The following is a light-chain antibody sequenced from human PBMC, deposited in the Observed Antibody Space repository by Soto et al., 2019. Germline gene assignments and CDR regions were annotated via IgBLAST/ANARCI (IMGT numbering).Light chain of an antibody. Sequence: EIVMTQSPATLSVSPGERATLSRRASQSVSSNLAWYQQKPGQAPRLLIYGASTRATGIPARFSGSGSGTEFILTISSLQSEDFAVYYCQQYSNWPRTFGQGTKVDI. V-gene: IGKV3-15*01. CDR3: QQYSNWPRT. CDR1: QSVSSN. CDR2: GAS. J-gene: IGKJ1*01.